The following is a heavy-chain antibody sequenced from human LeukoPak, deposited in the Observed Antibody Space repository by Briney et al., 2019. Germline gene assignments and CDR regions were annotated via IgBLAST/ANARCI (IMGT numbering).Heavy chain of an antibody. Sequence: GGSLRLSCAASGFTFSSYEMNWVRQAPGKGLEWVSYISSSSSTIYYADSVKGRFTISRDNAKNSLYLQMNSLRAEDTAVYYCARGSLGTLDYWGQGTLVTVSS. CDR1: GFTFSSYE. CDR3: ARGSLGTLDY. D-gene: IGHD2/OR15-2a*01. V-gene: IGHV3-48*03. CDR2: ISSSSSTI. J-gene: IGHJ4*02.